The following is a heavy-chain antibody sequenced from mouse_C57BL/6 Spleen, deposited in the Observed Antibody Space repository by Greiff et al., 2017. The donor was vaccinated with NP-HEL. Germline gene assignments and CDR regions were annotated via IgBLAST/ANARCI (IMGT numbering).Heavy chain of an antibody. CDR1: GFSLTSYG. J-gene: IGHJ4*01. V-gene: IGHV2-6*03. CDR2: IWSDGST. Sequence: VKLQESGPGLVAPSQSLSITCTVSGFSLTSYGVHWVRQPPGKGLEWLVVIWSDGSTTYNSALKSRLSISKDNSKSQVFLKMNSLQTDDTAIYYCARLSSLYYAMDYWGQGTSVTVSS. CDR3: ARLSSLYYAMDY.